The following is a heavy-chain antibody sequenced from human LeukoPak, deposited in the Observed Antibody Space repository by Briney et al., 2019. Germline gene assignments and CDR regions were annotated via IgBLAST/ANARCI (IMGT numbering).Heavy chain of an antibody. CDR3: ARDVKRSRARWENLGFDP. J-gene: IGHJ5*02. Sequence: ASVKVSCKTDGYTFNNFGISWVRQAPGQGLEWLGWVSVYNGNTNYAQKLQGRVTMTTDTSTSTAYMELRSLRSDDTAVYYCARDVKRSRARWENLGFDPWGQGTLVTVSS. CDR2: VSVYNGNT. V-gene: IGHV1-18*01. CDR1: GYTFNNFG. D-gene: IGHD1-26*01.